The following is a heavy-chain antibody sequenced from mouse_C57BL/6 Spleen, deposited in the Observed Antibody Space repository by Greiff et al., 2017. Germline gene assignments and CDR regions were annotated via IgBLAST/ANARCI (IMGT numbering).Heavy chain of an antibody. Sequence: QVQLKESGAELVRPGTSVKVSCKASGYAFTNYLIAWVKQRPGQGLEWIRVINPGSGGTNYNETFKGKATLPADKSSSTAYVQLSSLTSEDSAVYFCARGVRALYFDYWGQGTTLTVSS. V-gene: IGHV1-54*01. CDR1: GYAFTNYL. CDR3: ARGVRALYFDY. D-gene: IGHD3-3*01. J-gene: IGHJ2*01. CDR2: INPGSGGT.